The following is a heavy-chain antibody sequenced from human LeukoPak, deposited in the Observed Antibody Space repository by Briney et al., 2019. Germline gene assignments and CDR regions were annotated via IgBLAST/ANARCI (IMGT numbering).Heavy chain of an antibody. J-gene: IGHJ5*02. CDR1: GGSISTYY. CDR3: ARSGLSRFGP. CDR2: IYYSGST. D-gene: IGHD3-10*01. V-gene: IGHV4-59*01. Sequence: SETLSLTCTVSGGSISTYYWSWIRQPPGKELEWIGYIYYSGSTNYNPSLKSRVTISVDTSKNQFSLKLSSVTAAHTAVYYCARSGLSRFGPWGQGTLVTVSS.